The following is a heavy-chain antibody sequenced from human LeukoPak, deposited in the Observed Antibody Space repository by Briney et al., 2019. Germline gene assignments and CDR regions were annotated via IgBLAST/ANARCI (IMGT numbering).Heavy chain of an antibody. D-gene: IGHD4-17*01. CDR3: AKLTVTTSDVPFAFDI. V-gene: IGHV3-30*18. CDR1: GFTFSSYG. CDR2: ISYDGSNK. J-gene: IGHJ3*02. Sequence: GGSLRLSCAASGFTFSSYGMHWVRQAPGKGLEWVAVISYDGSNKYYADSVKGRFTISRDNSKNTLYLQMNSLRAEDTAVYYCAKLTVTTSDVPFAFDIWGQGTMVTVSS.